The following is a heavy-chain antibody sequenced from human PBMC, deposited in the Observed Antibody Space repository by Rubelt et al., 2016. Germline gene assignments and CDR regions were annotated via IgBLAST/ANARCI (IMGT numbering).Heavy chain of an antibody. V-gene: IGHV3-30*04. CDR2: ISYDGTNK. CDR1: TYA. J-gene: IGHJ4*02. D-gene: IGHD1-26*01. CDR3: ARGRDDGSYSSYFDF. Sequence: TYAMHWVRQAPGKGLEWVGIISYDGTNKYYADSVKGRFTISRDNSENTLYLQMNSLRPEDTAVYYCARGRDDGSYSSYFDFRGQGALVTVSS.